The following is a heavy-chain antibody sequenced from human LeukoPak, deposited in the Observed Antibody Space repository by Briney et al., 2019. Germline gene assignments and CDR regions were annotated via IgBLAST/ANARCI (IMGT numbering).Heavy chain of an antibody. D-gene: IGHD1-26*01. CDR1: GGSISRYY. J-gene: IGHJ6*03. CDR2: IYTSGST. V-gene: IGHV4-4*07. Sequence: PSETLSLTCTVSGGSISRYYWSWIRQPAGKGLEWIGRIYTSGSTNYNPSLKSRVTISVDKSKNQFSLKLSSVTAADTAVYYCAREGAANFYYYYYYMDVWGKGTTVTVSS. CDR3: AREGAANFYYYYYYMDV.